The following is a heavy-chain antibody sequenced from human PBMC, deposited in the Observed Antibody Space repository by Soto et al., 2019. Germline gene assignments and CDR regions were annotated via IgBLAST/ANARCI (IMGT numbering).Heavy chain of an antibody. CDR1: GGYLSSGVYY. Sequence: SETLSLTCAVSGGYLSSGVYYWGWIRQPPGKGLEWIGSIYYSGSTYYNPSLKSRVTIFVDTSKNQFSLKLSSVTAADTAVYYCARQYCSGGSCYEGRPDYYYYGMDVWGQGTTVTVSS. V-gene: IGHV4-39*01. CDR3: ARQYCSGGSCYEGRPDYYYYGMDV. D-gene: IGHD2-15*01. J-gene: IGHJ6*02. CDR2: IYYSGST.